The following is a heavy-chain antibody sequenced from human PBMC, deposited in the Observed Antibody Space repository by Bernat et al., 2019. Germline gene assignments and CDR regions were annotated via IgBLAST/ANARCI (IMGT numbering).Heavy chain of an antibody. CDR1: GFTFSDSY. CDR2: IGSSSSYT. V-gene: IGHV3-11*05. Sequence: QVQLVESGGGLVKPGGSLRLSFAAPGFTFSDSYLAWTRQAPGKGLDWVSFIGSSSSYTNYADSVKGRFTIPRDNAKNSLYLQMNSLRAEDTAVYYCARGTSTSAPYMDVWGKGTTVTVSS. CDR3: ARGTSTSAPYMDV. J-gene: IGHJ6*03.